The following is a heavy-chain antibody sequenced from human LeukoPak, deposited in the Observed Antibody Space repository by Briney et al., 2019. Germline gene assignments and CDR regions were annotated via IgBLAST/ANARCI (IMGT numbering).Heavy chain of an antibody. J-gene: IGHJ4*02. V-gene: IGHV3-30*02. CDR2: IRYDESNT. CDR3: AKEYSSGLGDY. D-gene: IGHD6-19*01. Sequence: GGSLRLSCAASGFTFSNYGMHWVRQAPGKGLEWVTFIRYDESNTYYADSVKGRFSNSRDNSKNTLYLQMNSLRAEDTAVYYCAKEYSSGLGDYWGQGTLVTVSS. CDR1: GFTFSNYG.